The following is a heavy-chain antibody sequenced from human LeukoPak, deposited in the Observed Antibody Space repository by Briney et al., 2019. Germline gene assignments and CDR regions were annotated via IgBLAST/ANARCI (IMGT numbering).Heavy chain of an antibody. Sequence: PGGSLRLSCAASGFTFDDYAMHWVRQAPGKGLEWVSGISWNSGSMGYADSVKGRFTISRDNAKNSLYLQMNSLRAEDTALYYCAKDTGGSHTPYYFDYWGQGTLVTVSS. J-gene: IGHJ4*02. CDR1: GFTFDDYA. D-gene: IGHD1-26*01. V-gene: IGHV3-9*01. CDR2: ISWNSGSM. CDR3: AKDTGGSHTPYYFDY.